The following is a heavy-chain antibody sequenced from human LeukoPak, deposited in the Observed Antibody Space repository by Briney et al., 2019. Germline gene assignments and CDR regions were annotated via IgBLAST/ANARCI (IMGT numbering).Heavy chain of an antibody. CDR1: GCSISSGDYY. D-gene: IGHD3-10*01. V-gene: IGHV4-30-4*01. CDR3: ARTYYYAPFDP. Sequence: SETLSLTCTVSGCSISSGDYYWSWLRQPPGTDLEWIGYIYYSGSTYYNPSLKSRVTISVDTSKNQFSLKLSSVTAADTAVYYCARTYYYAPFDPWGQGTLVTVSS. J-gene: IGHJ5*02. CDR2: IYYSGST.